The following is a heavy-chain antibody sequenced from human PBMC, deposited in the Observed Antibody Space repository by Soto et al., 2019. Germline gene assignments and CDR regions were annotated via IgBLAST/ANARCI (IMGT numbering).Heavy chain of an antibody. D-gene: IGHD2-15*01. V-gene: IGHV3-7*01. CDR1: GFSLTPYW. Sequence: EVQLVESGGGLVQSGGSLRLSCLASGFSLTPYWMSWVRQTPGKGLEWVAKINEDGSKRDYMESVEGRFTISRDNAKNSGSRQMDSLRVDDTAMYYCTRWDGRCSGGSCFFDSWGQGTLVTVSS. CDR3: TRWDGRCSGGSCFFDS. J-gene: IGHJ4*02. CDR2: INEDGSKR.